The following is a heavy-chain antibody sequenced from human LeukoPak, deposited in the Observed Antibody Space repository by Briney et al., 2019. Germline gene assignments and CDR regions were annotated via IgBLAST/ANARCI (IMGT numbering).Heavy chain of an antibody. Sequence: QPGGSLRLSCAASGFTFSSYAMSWVRQAPGEGLEWVSAISGSGGSTYYADSVKGWFTISRDNSKNTLYLQMNSLRAEDTAVYYCAKTTIVVVVAATIFDYWGQGTLVTVSS. CDR2: ISGSGGST. CDR1: GFTFSSYA. V-gene: IGHV3-23*01. D-gene: IGHD2-15*01. CDR3: AKTTIVVVVAATIFDY. J-gene: IGHJ4*02.